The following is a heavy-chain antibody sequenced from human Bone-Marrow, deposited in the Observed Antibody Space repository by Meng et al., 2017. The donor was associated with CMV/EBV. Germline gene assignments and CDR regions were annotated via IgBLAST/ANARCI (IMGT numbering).Heavy chain of an antibody. V-gene: IGHV4-39*01. Sequence: ESLKISCAASGFTFSSYSMNWVRQAPGKGLEWIGSIYYSGSTYYNPSLKSRVTISVDTSKNQFSLKLSSVTAADTAVYYCARPVGYQLSYNWFDPWGQGTLVTVSS. CDR3: ARPVGYQLSYNWFDP. D-gene: IGHD2-2*01. CDR2: IYYSGST. J-gene: IGHJ5*02. CDR1: GFTFSSYSMN.